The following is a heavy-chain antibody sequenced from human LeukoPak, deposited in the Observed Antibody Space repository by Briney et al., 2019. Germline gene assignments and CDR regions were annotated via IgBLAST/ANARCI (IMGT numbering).Heavy chain of an antibody. CDR2: ISGGGSST. Sequence: HSGGSLRLSCAASGFTFSSYAMSWVRQAPGKGLEWVSAISGGGSSTYYADSVKGRFTISSDNPKNTLYLQMNSLRAEDTAVYYCAKERYCSGGSRYSEYWGQGTLVTVSS. CDR1: GFTFSSYA. V-gene: IGHV3-23*01. D-gene: IGHD2-15*01. CDR3: AKERYCSGGSRYSEY. J-gene: IGHJ4*02.